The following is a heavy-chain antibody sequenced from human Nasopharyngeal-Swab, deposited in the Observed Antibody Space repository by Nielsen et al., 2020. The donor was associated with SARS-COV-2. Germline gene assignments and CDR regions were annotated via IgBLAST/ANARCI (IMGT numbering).Heavy chain of an antibody. D-gene: IGHD2-2*01. V-gene: IGHV3-30*18. Sequence: WICQPPGKGLEWVAVISYDGSNKYYADSLKGRCTISRDNSKNTLYLQMNSLRAEDTAVYYCAKSRYCSSTSCYSYFYYYYMDVWGKGTTVTVSS. J-gene: IGHJ6*03. CDR3: AKSRYCSSTSCYSYFYYYYMDV. CDR2: ISYDGSNK.